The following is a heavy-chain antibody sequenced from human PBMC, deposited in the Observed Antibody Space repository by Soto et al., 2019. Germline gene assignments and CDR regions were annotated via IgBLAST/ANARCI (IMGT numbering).Heavy chain of an antibody. V-gene: IGHV4-31*03. CDR3: ATTNVPYGSGSYFRLRYAFDI. Sequence: SETLSLTCTVSGGSISSGGYYWSWIRQHPGKGLEWIGYIYYSGSTYYNPSLKSRVTISVDTSKNQFSLKLSSVTAADTAVYYCATTNVPYGSGSYFRLRYAFDIWGQGTMVTVSS. CDR2: IYYSGST. CDR1: GGSISSGGYY. J-gene: IGHJ3*02. D-gene: IGHD3-10*01.